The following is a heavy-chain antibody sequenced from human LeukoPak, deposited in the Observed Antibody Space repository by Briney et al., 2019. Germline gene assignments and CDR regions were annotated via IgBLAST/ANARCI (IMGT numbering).Heavy chain of an antibody. CDR3: ARAPEWGKSNYYYYMDV. CDR2: MNPNSGNT. D-gene: IGHD1-26*01. J-gene: IGHJ6*03. CDR1: GYTFTSYD. Sequence: ASVKVSCKASGYTFTSYDINWVRQATGQGLEWMGWMNPNSGNTGYAQKFQGRVTMTRNTSLSTAYMELSSLRSEDTAMYYCARAPEWGKSNYYYYMDVWGKGTTVTVSS. V-gene: IGHV1-8*01.